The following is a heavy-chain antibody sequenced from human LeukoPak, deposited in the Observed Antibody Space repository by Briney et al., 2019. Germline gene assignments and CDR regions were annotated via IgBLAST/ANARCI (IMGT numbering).Heavy chain of an antibody. CDR2: ISDNGGGT. CDR3: AKESGALGAPLYDY. CDR1: GFIFRNYA. Sequence: GGSLRLSCVASGFIFRNYAMSWVRQAPGEGLEWVSGISDNGGGTYYADSVKGRFTISRDNSKNMLYLQMSSLRAEDTAVYYCAKESGALGAPLYDYWGQGTLVTVSS. J-gene: IGHJ4*02. V-gene: IGHV3-23*01. D-gene: IGHD4/OR15-4a*01.